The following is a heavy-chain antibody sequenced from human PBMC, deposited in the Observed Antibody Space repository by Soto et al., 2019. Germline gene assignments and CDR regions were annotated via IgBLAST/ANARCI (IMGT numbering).Heavy chain of an antibody. CDR1: GVTFKNAW. CDR3: TTVYLVGAVASTYFAY. CDR2: VRSKADGGAI. D-gene: IGHD2-15*01. J-gene: IGHJ4*02. V-gene: IGHV3-15*07. Sequence: EVQLVESGGALVKPGGSLRLSCTASGVTFKNAWFNWVRQAPGQGLEWVGRVRSKADGGAIEYATPVKDRYSISREDSRGMLSLQMNSLKTEDSAIYYCTTVYLVGAVASTYFAYWGRGTLVTVSS.